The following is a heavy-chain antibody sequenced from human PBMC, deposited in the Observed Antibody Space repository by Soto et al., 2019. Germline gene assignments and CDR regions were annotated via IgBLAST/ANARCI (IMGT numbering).Heavy chain of an antibody. Sequence: ASVKVSWKASGYTFTSYGISWVRQAPGQGLEWMGWISAYNGNTNYAQKLQGRVTMTTDTSTSTAYMELRSLRSDDTAVYYRSRHGGYYDRPAFDIWAQGTMVT. D-gene: IGHD3-22*01. V-gene: IGHV1-18*01. J-gene: IGHJ3*02. CDR2: ISAYNGNT. CDR1: GYTFTSYG. CDR3: SRHGGYYDRPAFDI.